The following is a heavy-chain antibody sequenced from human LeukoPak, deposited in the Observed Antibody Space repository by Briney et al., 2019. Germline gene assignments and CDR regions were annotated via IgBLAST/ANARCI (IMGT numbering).Heavy chain of an antibody. CDR2: IYYSGST. V-gene: IGHV4-59*12. CDR3: ASLGAGSYRYYFDY. J-gene: IGHJ4*02. D-gene: IGHD1-26*01. CDR1: GGSISSYY. Sequence: ASETLSLTCTVSGGSISSYYWSWIRQPPGKGLEWIGYIYYSGSTNYNPSLKSRVTISVDTSKNQFSLKLSSVTAADTAVYYCASLGAGSYRYYFDYWGQGTLVTVSS.